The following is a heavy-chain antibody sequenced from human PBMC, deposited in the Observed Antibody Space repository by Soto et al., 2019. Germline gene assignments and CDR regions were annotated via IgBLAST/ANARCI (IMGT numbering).Heavy chain of an antibody. V-gene: IGHV3-74*01. Sequence: GGSLRLSCAASGFILSRYWMHWVRQAPGKGLLWVSRINPDGRTTTYADSVKGRFTISRDNAKNTLYLQIDGLRVEDTAVYYCARDREYDILTGTDSWGQGTLVTVSS. CDR1: GFILSRYW. CDR2: INPDGRTT. J-gene: IGHJ4*02. CDR3: ARDREYDILTGTDS. D-gene: IGHD3-9*01.